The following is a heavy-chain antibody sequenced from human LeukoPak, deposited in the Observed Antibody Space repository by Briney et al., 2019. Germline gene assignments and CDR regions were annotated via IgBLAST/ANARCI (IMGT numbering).Heavy chain of an antibody. D-gene: IGHD4-23*01. CDR2: THSTGST. V-gene: IGHV4-59*08. CDR1: GGSITGYF. CDR3: ARHPGGNPAHRFDN. Sequence: SETLSLTCTVSGGSITGYFWSWIRQPPERGLEWIGYTHSTGSTNYNPSLRSRVTISVDTSKNQFSLKLNSVTAADTAVYYCARHPGGNPAHRFDNWGQETLVTVSS. J-gene: IGHJ4*02.